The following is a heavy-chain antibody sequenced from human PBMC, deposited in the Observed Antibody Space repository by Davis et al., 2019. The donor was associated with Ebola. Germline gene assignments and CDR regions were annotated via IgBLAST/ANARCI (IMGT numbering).Heavy chain of an antibody. D-gene: IGHD5-12*01. CDR1: GASFSGFY. CDR3: AREPAWLRSSAMDV. V-gene: IGHV4-34*01. Sequence: PSETLSLTCDVHGASFSGFYWSWIRQSAGVGLEWIGKINHIGIATYNSSLKGRVTISIDTSKNQFSLKMTSVTAADAAVYYCAREPAWLRSSAMDVWGQGTTVIVSS. CDR2: INHIGIA. J-gene: IGHJ6*02.